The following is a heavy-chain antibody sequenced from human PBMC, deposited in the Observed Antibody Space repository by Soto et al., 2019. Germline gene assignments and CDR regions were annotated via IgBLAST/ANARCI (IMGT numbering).Heavy chain of an antibody. CDR2: ITGNGGTT. J-gene: IGHJ4*02. CDR1: GFTFSSYA. Sequence: GGSLRLSCAASGFTFSSYAMNWVRQAPGKGLEWVSGITGNGGTTYYADSVKGRFTISRDNSKNTLYLQMNSLRAEDTAVYYCAIPPPPEQLAGGDYWGQGTLVTVSS. V-gene: IGHV3-23*01. CDR3: AIPPPPEQLAGGDY. D-gene: IGHD6-6*01.